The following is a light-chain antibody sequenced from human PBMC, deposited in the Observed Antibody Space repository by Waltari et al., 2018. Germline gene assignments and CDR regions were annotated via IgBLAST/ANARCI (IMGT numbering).Light chain of an antibody. J-gene: IGKJ2*01. CDR1: QRVLFSSNSKKY. CDR2: WAS. Sequence: DIVMTHSPESLAVALGERATINFKFSQRVLFSSNSKKYLAWYRPKPGQPPNLLIYWASTRESGVPDRFSGSRYGTDFNLTIRSLPAEDVAVYYCQKYYYIPYTFGQATKLEIK. V-gene: IGKV4-1*01. CDR3: QKYYYIPYT.